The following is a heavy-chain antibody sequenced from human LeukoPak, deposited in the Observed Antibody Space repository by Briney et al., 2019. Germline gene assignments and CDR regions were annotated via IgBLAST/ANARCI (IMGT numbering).Heavy chain of an antibody. CDR1: GFTVSSNY. J-gene: IGHJ4*02. CDR3: VRVPPLPYTTTWYYFDY. Sequence: GGSLRLSCAASGFTVSSNYMSWVRQAPGKGLEWVSIIYSGGARYYADSVKGRFPISRDNSENTLYLQMNSLRPEDTAVYYCVRVPPLPYTTTWYYFDYWGQGTLVTVSS. D-gene: IGHD3-16*01. V-gene: IGHV3-53*01. CDR2: IYSGGAR.